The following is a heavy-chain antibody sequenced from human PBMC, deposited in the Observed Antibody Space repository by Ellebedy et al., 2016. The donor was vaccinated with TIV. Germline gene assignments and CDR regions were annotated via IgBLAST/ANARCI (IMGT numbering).Heavy chain of an antibody. J-gene: IGHJ6*02. V-gene: IGHV3-11*01. CDR1: GFTFSDYY. CDR2: ISSSGSTI. D-gene: IGHD6-13*01. Sequence: GESLKISCAASGFTFSDYYMSWLRQAPGKGLEWVSYISSSGSTIYYADSVKGRFTISRDNAKNSLYLQMNSLRAEDTAVYYCASPRALDYYYYGMDVWGQGTTVTVSS. CDR3: ASPRALDYYYYGMDV.